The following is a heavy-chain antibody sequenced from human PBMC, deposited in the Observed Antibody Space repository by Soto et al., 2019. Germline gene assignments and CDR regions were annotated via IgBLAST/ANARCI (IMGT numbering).Heavy chain of an antibody. D-gene: IGHD1-26*01. J-gene: IGHJ4*02. CDR3: ARWGGRLAGGIDD. Sequence: QVQLVQSGAEVKKPGSSVKVSCKASGGTFSSYSINWLRQAPGQGLEWMGEIIPIFGTANYAQKFQGRVTITADESTITANVELSSLRSEDAAVYYCARWGGRLAGGIDDWGQGTLVTVSS. CDR2: IIPIFGTA. CDR1: GGTFSSYS. V-gene: IGHV1-69*01.